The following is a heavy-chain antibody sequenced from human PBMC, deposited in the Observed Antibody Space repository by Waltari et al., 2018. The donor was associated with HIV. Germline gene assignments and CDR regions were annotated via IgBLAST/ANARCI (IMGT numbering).Heavy chain of an antibody. CDR1: GFSFNIYN. CDR2: ISSVSSYI. CDR3: ARDSEASTVTLKSSL. J-gene: IGHJ1*01. D-gene: IGHD4-17*01. Sequence: LVESGGRVVQPGRSLRLSCVGSGFSFNIYNLNWVRHIPGKRLEWVASISSVSSYIYYSNSVKDRFIVARDNDKRTLYLQMNRLTVADTAIYYCARDSEASTVTLKSSLWGRGTMVTVSS. V-gene: IGHV3-21*01.